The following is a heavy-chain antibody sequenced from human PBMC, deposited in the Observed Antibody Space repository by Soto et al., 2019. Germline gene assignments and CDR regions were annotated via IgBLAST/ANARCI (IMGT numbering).Heavy chain of an antibody. J-gene: IGHJ6*03. D-gene: IGHD6-19*01. Sequence: HPGGSLRLSCAASGFIFSSYAMTWVRQAPGKGLEWVSSISGSGSRTDYADSVEGRFTMSRDNAKNTLYLQMNTLRGEDTAVYFCARNYGSGWYISHYYMDVWGKGTTVTVSS. V-gene: IGHV3-23*01. CDR2: ISGSGSRT. CDR1: GFIFSSYA. CDR3: ARNYGSGWYISHYYMDV.